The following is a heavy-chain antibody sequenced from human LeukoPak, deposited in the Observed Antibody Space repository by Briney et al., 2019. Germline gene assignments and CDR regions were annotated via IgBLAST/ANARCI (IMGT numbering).Heavy chain of an antibody. CDR2: IIPIFGTA. CDR1: GGTFSSYA. CDR3: AGDLHRWFDP. V-gene: IGHV1-69*05. Sequence: GASVKVSCKASGGTFSSYAISWVRQAPGQGLEWMGGIIPIFGTANYAQKFQGRVTITTDESTSTAYMELSSLRSEDTAVYYCAGDLHRWFDPWGQGTLVTVSS. J-gene: IGHJ5*02. D-gene: IGHD4-11*01.